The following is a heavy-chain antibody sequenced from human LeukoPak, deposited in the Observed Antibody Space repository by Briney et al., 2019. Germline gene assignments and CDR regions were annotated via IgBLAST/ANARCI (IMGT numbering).Heavy chain of an antibody. J-gene: IGHJ6*02. CDR3: ARDHEGGVPGDCSTCPPDYGMDV. Sequence: PGGSLRLSCAASGFTFTTYDMHWVRQATGKGPEWVSIISTAGDIYYAGSVKGRFTISRENAKNSLYLQVNSLRAEDTAVYYCARDHEGGVPGDCSTCPPDYGMDVWGQGTTVTVSS. CDR2: ISTAGDI. V-gene: IGHV3-13*01. D-gene: IGHD2-21*02. CDR1: GFTFTTYD.